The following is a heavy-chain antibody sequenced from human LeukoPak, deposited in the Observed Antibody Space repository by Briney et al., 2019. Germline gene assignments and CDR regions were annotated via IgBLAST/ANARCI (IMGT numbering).Heavy chain of an antibody. V-gene: IGHV5-51*01. CDR3: AGSSSWYPNYFDY. D-gene: IGHD6-13*01. J-gene: IGHJ4*02. CDR2: IYPGDSDT. CDR1: GYSFTSYW. Sequence: GESLKVSCKGSGYSFTSYWIGWARQMPGKGLERMGIIYPGDSDTRYSPSFQGQVTISADKSISTAYLQWSSLKASDTAMYYCAGSSSWYPNYFDYWGQGTLVTVSS.